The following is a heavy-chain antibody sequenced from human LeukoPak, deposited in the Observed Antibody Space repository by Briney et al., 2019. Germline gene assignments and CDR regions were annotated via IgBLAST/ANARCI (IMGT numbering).Heavy chain of an antibody. CDR1: GFTFSSYG. D-gene: IGHD2-2*02. V-gene: IGHV3-30*18. CDR3: AKGVVVPAAILYHYYYMDV. CDR2: ISYDGSNK. Sequence: GGSLRLSCAASGFTFSSYGMHWVRQAPGKGLEWVAVISYDGSNKYYAGSVKGRFTISRDNSKNTLYLQMNSLRAEDTAVYYCAKGVVVPAAILYHYYYMDVWGKGTTVTVSS. J-gene: IGHJ6*03.